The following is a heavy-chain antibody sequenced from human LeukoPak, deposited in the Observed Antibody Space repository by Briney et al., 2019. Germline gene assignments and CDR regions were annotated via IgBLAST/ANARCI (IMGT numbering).Heavy chain of an antibody. J-gene: IGHJ4*02. D-gene: IGHD3-22*01. Sequence: SVKVSCKASGFTFTSSAMQWVRQARGQRLEWIGWIVVGSGNTNYAQKFQERVTITRDMSTSTAYMELSSLRSEDTAVYYCAADPDSSGYYYTPDYWGQGTLVTVSS. CDR1: GFTFTSSA. CDR3: AADPDSSGYYYTPDY. V-gene: IGHV1-58*02. CDR2: IVVGSGNT.